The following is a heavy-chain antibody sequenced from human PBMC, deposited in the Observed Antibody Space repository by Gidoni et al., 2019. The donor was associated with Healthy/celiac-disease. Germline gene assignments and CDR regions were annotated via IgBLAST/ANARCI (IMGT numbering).Heavy chain of an antibody. CDR2: ISWNSGSI. V-gene: IGHV3-9*01. CDR1: GFPFDDYA. Sequence: EVQLVASGGGLVQPGRSLRLSCAASGFPFDDYAMHWVRHAPGKGLEWVSGISWNSGSICYADSVKGRFTISRDNAKNSLYLQMNSLRAEDTAVYYCAKAPGLGMATMTHWGQGTLVTVSS. J-gene: IGHJ4*02. D-gene: IGHD5-12*01. CDR3: AKAPGLGMATMTH.